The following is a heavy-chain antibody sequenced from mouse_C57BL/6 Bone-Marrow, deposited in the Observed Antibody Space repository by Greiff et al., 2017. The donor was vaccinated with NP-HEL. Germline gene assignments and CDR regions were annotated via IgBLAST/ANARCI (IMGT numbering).Heavy chain of an antibody. CDR1: GYTFTSYW. CDR2: INPSNGGT. J-gene: IGHJ4*01. D-gene: IGHD1-1*01. Sequence: VQLQQPGTELVKPGASVKLSCKASGYTFTSYWMHWVKQRPGQGLEWIGNINPSNGGTNYNEKFKSKATLTVDKSSSTAYMQRSILTSEDSAVYYCAKAVVATSYYYAMDYWGQGTSVTVSS. CDR3: AKAVVATSYYYAMDY. V-gene: IGHV1-53*01.